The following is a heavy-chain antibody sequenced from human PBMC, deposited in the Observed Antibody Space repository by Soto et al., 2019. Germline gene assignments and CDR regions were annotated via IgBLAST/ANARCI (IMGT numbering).Heavy chain of an antibody. CDR2: IHHSGNT. J-gene: IGHJ4*02. CDR1: GASISSTSSGDW. V-gene: IGHV4-4*02. CDR3: ANMVGATLLDY. D-gene: IGHD1-26*01. Sequence: QVQLQESGPGLVKPSGTLSLTCTVSGASISSTSSGDWWSWVRQPPGTGLEWIGEIHHSGNTNYNHSLKSRVTLPVAKSKNQFSLRLSSVTAADTAVYYCANMVGATLLDYWGQGALVTVSS.